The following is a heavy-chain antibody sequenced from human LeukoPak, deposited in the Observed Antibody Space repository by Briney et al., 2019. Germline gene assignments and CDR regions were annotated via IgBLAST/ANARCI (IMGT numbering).Heavy chain of an antibody. D-gene: IGHD4-23*01. J-gene: IGHJ3*02. CDR2: ISAYNGNT. CDR3: ARPYDYGGNTDAFDI. Sequence: ASVKVSCKASGYTFTSYGTSWVRQAPGQGLEWMGWISAYNGNTNYAQKLQGRVTMTTDTSTSTAYMELRSLRSDDTAVYYCARPYDYGGNTDAFDIWGQGTMVTVSS. CDR1: GYTFTSYG. V-gene: IGHV1-18*01.